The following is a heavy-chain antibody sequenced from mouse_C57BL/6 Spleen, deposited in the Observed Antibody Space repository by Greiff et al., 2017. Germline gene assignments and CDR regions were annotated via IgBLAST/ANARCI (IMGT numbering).Heavy chain of an antibody. V-gene: IGHV5-17*01. Sequence: EVQRVESGGGLVKPGGSLKLSCAASGFTFSDYGMHWVRQAPEKGLEWVAYISSGSSTIYYADTVKGRFTISRDNAKNTLFLQMTSLRSEDTAMYYCARGKNSYYFDYWGQGTTLTVSS. CDR2: ISSGSSTI. CDR3: ARGKNSYYFDY. J-gene: IGHJ2*01. CDR1: GFTFSDYG.